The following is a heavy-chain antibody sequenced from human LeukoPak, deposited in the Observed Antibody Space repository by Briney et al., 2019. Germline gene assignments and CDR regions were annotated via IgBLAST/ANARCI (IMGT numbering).Heavy chain of an antibody. V-gene: IGHV3-21*01. D-gene: IGHD1-1*01. Sequence: GGSLRLSCAASGLTFSSHNMNWVRQAPMKGLEWVSSIGTDGSYIYYADSVQGRFTISRDNAKNSLYLQMNSLTAEDTAVYYCARKVKTGDRVGTFDIWGQGTLVTVSS. CDR3: ARKVKTGDRVGTFDI. CDR2: IGTDGSYI. J-gene: IGHJ3*02. CDR1: GLTFSSHN.